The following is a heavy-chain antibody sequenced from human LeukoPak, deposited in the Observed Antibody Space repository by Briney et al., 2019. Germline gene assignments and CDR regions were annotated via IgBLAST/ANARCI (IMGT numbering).Heavy chain of an antibody. CDR3: AKSRAPTADPDAFDV. CDR2: IRDAKNDE. Sequence: PGGSLRLSCAGSGFTFSNYGIHWVRQAQGKGLEWVAFIRDAKNDEYYVDSVRGRFTISRDNSKNSLYLQMNSLRREDTGLYYCAKSRAPTADPDAFDVWGQGTMVTISS. J-gene: IGHJ3*01. CDR1: GFTFSNYG. V-gene: IGHV3-30*02. D-gene: IGHD1-14*01.